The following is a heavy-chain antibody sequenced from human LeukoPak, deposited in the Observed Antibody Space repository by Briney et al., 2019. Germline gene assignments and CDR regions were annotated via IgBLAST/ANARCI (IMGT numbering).Heavy chain of an antibody. CDR1: GSTFSNYA. V-gene: IGHV3-64*01. Sequence: GGSLRLSCAASGSTFSNYAMHWVRQAPGKGLEYVSAISSNGGSTYYANSVKGRFTISRDNSKNTLYLQMGSLRAEDMAVYYCAREGEVPAAFDYWGQGTLVTVSS. J-gene: IGHJ4*02. CDR2: ISSNGGST. CDR3: AREGEVPAAFDY. D-gene: IGHD2-2*01.